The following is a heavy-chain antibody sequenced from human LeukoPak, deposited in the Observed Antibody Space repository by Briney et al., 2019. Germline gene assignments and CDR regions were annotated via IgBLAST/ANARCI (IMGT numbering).Heavy chain of an antibody. Sequence: GGSVRLLCTASRYLLCLYAMICVRQAPGEGLEWVLGFSDTGDTIHYADSVKGRFTISRDNPKNTVYLQMNSLTVDDTAVYYCATPDVRLRYFDWSPNEWGQGTLVTVSS. V-gene: IGHV3-23*01. CDR3: ATPDVRLRYFDWSPNE. CDR1: RYLLCLYA. CDR2: FSDTGDTI. J-gene: IGHJ4*02. D-gene: IGHD3-9*01.